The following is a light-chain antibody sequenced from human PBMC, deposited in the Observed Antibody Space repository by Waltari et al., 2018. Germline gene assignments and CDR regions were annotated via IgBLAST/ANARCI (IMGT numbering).Light chain of an antibody. V-gene: IGLV3-1*01. J-gene: IGLJ3*02. Sequence: SYELTQPPSVSVSPGQTASITCSGDILGNKYASWYQQKPGQSPLLVIYQDTKRPSDVPERFSGSKSANAATLTITGTQAVDEADYYCQALGTGAWVFGGGTKLTVL. CDR2: QDT. CDR3: QALGTGAWV. CDR1: ILGNKY.